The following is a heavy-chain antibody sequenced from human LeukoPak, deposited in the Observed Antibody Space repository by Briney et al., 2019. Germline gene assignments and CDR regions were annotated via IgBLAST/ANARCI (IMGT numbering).Heavy chain of an antibody. D-gene: IGHD6-13*01. CDR1: GFTFSSHS. CDR3: ARELGSSSWTDY. J-gene: IGHJ4*02. Sequence: GGSLRLSCAASGFTFSSHSMNWVRQAPGKGLEWVSYISSSSSSTIYYADSVKGRFTISRDNAKNSLYLQMNSLRAEDTAVYYCARELGSSSWTDYWGQGTLVTVSS. V-gene: IGHV3-48*01. CDR2: ISSSSSSTI.